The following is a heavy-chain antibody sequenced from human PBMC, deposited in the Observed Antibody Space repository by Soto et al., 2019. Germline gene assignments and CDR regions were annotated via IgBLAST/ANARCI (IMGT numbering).Heavy chain of an antibody. Sequence: EVQVLESGGGLVQPGGSLRLSCAASGVRFSDYAMTWVRQVPGRGLEWVSSIFASGDNTQYADSVKGRFTISRENSRDTLYLQMNSLRVEDTAVYYCARDPTGDYVGAFDIWGQGTMVTVSS. CDR3: ARDPTGDYVGAFDI. CDR2: IFASGDNT. J-gene: IGHJ3*02. D-gene: IGHD4-17*01. V-gene: IGHV3-23*01. CDR1: GVRFSDYA.